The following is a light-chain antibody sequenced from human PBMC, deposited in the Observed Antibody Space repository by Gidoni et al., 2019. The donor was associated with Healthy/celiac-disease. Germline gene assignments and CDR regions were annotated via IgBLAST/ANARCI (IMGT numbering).Light chain of an antibody. CDR1: SGHSSYA. V-gene: IGLV4-69*01. Sequence: QLVLTQSPPASASLGASVKLTCTLSSGHSSYAIAWHQQQPEKGPRYLMKLNSDGSHSKGDGIPDRFSGSSSGAGRYLTVSSLQSEDEADYYCQTWGTGIVVFGGGTKLTVL. CDR3: QTWGTGIVV. J-gene: IGLJ2*01. CDR2: LNSDGSH.